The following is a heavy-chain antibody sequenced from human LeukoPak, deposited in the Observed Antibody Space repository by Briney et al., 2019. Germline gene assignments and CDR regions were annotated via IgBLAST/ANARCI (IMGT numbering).Heavy chain of an antibody. CDR1: GGSISSSSFY. V-gene: IGHV4-39*01. D-gene: IGHD6-19*01. CDR3: ARQGYTSGQGLRNNWFDP. CDR2: IFYSGST. Sequence: PSETLSLTCTVSGGSISSSSFYWVWIRQPPGKGLEWSGTIFYSGSTYYNPSLKSRVTMSVDTSKNQFSLNLSPVTAADTAVYYCARQGYTSGQGLRNNWFDPWGQGSLVTVSS. J-gene: IGHJ5*02.